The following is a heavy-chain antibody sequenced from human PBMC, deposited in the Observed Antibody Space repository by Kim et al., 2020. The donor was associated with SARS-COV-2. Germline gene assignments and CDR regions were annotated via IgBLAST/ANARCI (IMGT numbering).Heavy chain of an antibody. V-gene: IGHV3-33*08. J-gene: IGHJ3*02. D-gene: IGHD4-17*01. CDR1: GFTFNSHG. Sequence: GGSLRLSCAASGFTFNSHGMHWVRQAPGKGLEWVAVIYYDGSNKYYADSVKGRFTISRDNSKNTLYLQMNSLRAEDTAVYYCARDGYVDYGAFDIWCQGTMVSVSS. CDR3: ARDGYVDYGAFDI. CDR2: IYYDGSNK.